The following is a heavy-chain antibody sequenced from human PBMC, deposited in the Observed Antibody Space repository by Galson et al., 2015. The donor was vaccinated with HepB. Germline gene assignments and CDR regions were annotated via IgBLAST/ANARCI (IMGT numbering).Heavy chain of an antibody. CDR2: ISSSGSTI. CDR3: AREVDDFWSGYSGTFDY. D-gene: IGHD3-3*01. CDR1: GFTFSDYY. V-gene: IGHV3-11*01. Sequence: SLRLSCAASGFTFSDYYMSWIRQAPGKGLEWVSYISSSGSTIYYADSVKGRFTISRDNAKNSLYLQMNSLRAEDTAVYYCAREVDDFWSGYSGTFDYWGQGTLVTVSS. J-gene: IGHJ4*02.